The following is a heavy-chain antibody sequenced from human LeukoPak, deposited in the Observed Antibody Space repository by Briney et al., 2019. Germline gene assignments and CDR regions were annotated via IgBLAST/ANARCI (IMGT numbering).Heavy chain of an antibody. J-gene: IGHJ4*02. CDR3: ARGLTDYFDSSGIFDY. D-gene: IGHD3-22*01. CDR1: GFTFDDYG. CDR2: INWNGGST. V-gene: IGHV3-20*04. Sequence: GGSLRLSCEASGFTFDDYGMGWVRQAPGKGLEWVSGINWNGGSTDYADSVKGRFTISRDNAKNSLYLQMNSLRTEDTAVYYCARGLTDYFDSSGIFDYWGQGTLVTVSS.